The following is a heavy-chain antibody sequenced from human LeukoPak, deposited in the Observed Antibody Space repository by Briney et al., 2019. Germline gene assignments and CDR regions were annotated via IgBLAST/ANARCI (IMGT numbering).Heavy chain of an antibody. CDR2: IYLGDSES. CDR3: ARQEGLIEVVAARPWWRGPYNWFDP. J-gene: IGHJ5*02. CDR1: GYSLTTYW. V-gene: IGHV5-51*01. D-gene: IGHD2-15*01. Sequence: GESLKISCKSSGYSLTTYWIGWVRQMPGKGLEWMGIIYLGDSESRYSPSFEGQVTISADKSISTAYLQWSSLKASDTAMYYCARQEGLIEVVAARPWWRGPYNWFDPWGQGTLVTVSS.